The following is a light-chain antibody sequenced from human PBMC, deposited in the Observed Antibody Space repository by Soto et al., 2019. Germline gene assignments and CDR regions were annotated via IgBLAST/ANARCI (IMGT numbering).Light chain of an antibody. CDR1: QSVSSY. J-gene: IGKJ4*01. Sequence: EIVLTQSPATLSLSPGERATLSCRASQSVSSYLAWYQQKPGQAPRLLIYGAFNRATGIPARFSGSGSGTDFTLTISSLEPEDFAVYYCQQRSNWPLLTFGGGTKVDIK. V-gene: IGKV3-11*01. CDR3: QQRSNWPLLT. CDR2: GAF.